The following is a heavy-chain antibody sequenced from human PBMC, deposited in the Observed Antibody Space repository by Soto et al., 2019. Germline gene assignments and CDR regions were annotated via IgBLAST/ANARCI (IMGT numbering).Heavy chain of an antibody. CDR2: IWYDGSNK. J-gene: IGHJ3*02. D-gene: IGHD6-13*01. CDR3: ARAIAAAGPYAAFDI. CDR1: GFTFSSYG. Sequence: QVQLVESGGGVVQPGRSLRLSCAASGFTFSSYGMHWVRQAPGKGLEWVAVIWYDGSNKYYADSVKGRFTISRDNSKNTLYLQMNSLRAEDTAVYYCARAIAAAGPYAAFDIWGQGTMVTVSS. V-gene: IGHV3-33*01.